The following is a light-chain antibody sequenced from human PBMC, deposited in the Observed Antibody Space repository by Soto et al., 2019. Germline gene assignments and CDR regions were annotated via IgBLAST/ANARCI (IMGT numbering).Light chain of an antibody. J-gene: IGLJ2*01. Sequence: QSVLTQPPSASGSPGQSVTISCTGTSSDVGGYNYASWYQQHPGKAPKLMIYEVSKRPSGVPDRFSGSKSGNTASLTVSGLQAEDEADYYCCSYAGSNNFVVFGGGTKLTVL. CDR1: SSDVGGYNY. CDR3: CSYAGSNNFVV. CDR2: EVS. V-gene: IGLV2-8*01.